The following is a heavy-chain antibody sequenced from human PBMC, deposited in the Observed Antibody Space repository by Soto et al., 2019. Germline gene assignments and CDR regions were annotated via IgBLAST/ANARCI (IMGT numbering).Heavy chain of an antibody. J-gene: IGHJ4*02. CDR1: GFTFNTYW. D-gene: IGHD4-17*01. CDR2: VNSDGSFT. CDR3: TRGIYNYGDYAGFDF. Sequence: EVQLVESGGGLVQPGGSLRLSCAASGFTFNTYWMQWVRQGPGKGPEWVSRVNSDGSFTSYADSVKGRFTVSRDNDKNTVYLKMNSLRVEETVVYYCTRGIYNYGDYAGFDFWGQGTLVTVSS. V-gene: IGHV3-74*01.